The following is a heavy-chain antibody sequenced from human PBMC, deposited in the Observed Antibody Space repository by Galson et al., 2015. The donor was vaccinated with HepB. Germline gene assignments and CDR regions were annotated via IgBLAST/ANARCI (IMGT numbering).Heavy chain of an antibody. J-gene: IGHJ5*02. CDR1: GYSFTTYG. CDR3: ARSPYYDSGSYYNVWIDP. V-gene: IGHV7-4-1*02. Sequence: SVKVSCKASGYSFTTYGMNWVRQAPGQGLEWMGWINTNTGNPTYAQGFTGRFVFSLDTSVSTAYLQISSLKAEGTAVYYCARSPYYDSGSYYNVWIDPWGQGTLVTVSS. D-gene: IGHD3-10*01. CDR2: INTNTGNP.